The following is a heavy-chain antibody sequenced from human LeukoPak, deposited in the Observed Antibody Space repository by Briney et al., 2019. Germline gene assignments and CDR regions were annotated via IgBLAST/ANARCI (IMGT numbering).Heavy chain of an antibody. CDR2: IKQDGSEK. D-gene: IGHD3-9*01. Sequence: GGSLRLSCAASGFTFSSYWMSWVRQAPGKGLEWVANIKQDGSEKYYVDSVKGRSTISRDNAKNSLYLQMNSLRAEDTAVYYCARDYDILTEGDYYYYYMDVWGKGTTVTVSS. CDR1: GFTFSSYW. J-gene: IGHJ6*03. CDR3: ARDYDILTEGDYYYYYMDV. V-gene: IGHV3-7*01.